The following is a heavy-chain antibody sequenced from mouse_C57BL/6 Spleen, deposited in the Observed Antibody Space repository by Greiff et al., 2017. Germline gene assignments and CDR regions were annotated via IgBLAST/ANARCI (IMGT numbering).Heavy chain of an antibody. CDR1: GYTFTSYG. CDR3: ASEFITTVVATGYFDV. D-gene: IGHD1-1*01. CDR2: IYPRSGNT. Sequence: VQLQQSGAELARPGASVKLSCKASGYTFTSYGISWVKQRTGQGLEWIGEIYPRSGNTYYNEKFKGKATLTADKSSSTAYMELRSLTSEDTAVYFYASEFITTVVATGYFDVWGTGTTVTVSS. V-gene: IGHV1-81*01. J-gene: IGHJ1*03.